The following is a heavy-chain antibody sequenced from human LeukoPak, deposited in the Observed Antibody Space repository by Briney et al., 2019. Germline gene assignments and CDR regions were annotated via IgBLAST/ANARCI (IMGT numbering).Heavy chain of an antibody. CDR3: ARESCSGGSCYSISYYYYYMDV. V-gene: IGHV4-4*07. CDR2: IYTSGST. D-gene: IGHD2-15*01. CDR1: GGSISSYY. Sequence: SETLSLTCTVSGGSISSYYWSWIRQPAGKGLEWIGRIYTSGSTNYNPSLKSRVTMSVDTSKNQFSLKLSSVTAADTAVYYCARESCSGGSCYSISYYYYYMDVWGKGTTVTIFS. J-gene: IGHJ6*03.